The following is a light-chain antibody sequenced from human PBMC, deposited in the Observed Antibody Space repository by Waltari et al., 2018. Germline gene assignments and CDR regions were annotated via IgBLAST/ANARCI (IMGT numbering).Light chain of an antibody. CDR3: QQYYSSPRT. V-gene: IGKV4-1*01. CDR1: QSVLHSSNNKNY. Sequence: DIVMTQSPDSLAVSMGERAALNCKSRQSVLHSSNNKNYLAWFQQTPGQPPKLLIYWASTRESVIPDRFSGSGSGTDFTLTISSLQAEDVAVYYCQQYYSSPRTFGQGTKVEIK. J-gene: IGKJ1*01. CDR2: WAS.